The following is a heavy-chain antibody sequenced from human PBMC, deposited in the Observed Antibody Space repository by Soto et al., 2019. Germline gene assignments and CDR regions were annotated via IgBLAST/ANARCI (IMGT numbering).Heavy chain of an antibody. D-gene: IGHD2-15*01. CDR2: ISSRNRTI. Sequence: LRRSCAASGLTFRSYSMNWVRQAPGKGLVWVSYISSRNRTINYADSVKGRFIISRDNAKNSLYLQMHSLRDEDTAVYYCAREGWPLLQTGMDVWGQGTTVTVSS. V-gene: IGHV3-48*02. CDR1: GLTFRSYS. J-gene: IGHJ6*02. CDR3: AREGWPLLQTGMDV.